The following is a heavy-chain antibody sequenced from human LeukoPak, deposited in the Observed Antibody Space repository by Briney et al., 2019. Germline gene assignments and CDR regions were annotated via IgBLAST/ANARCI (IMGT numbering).Heavy chain of an antibody. Sequence: GGSLRLSCAASGFTFSSYWMSWVRQAPGKGLEWVANIKQDGSEKYYVDSVKGRFTISRDNAKNSLYLQMNSLRAEDTAVYYCARDVVPAAISTYYYGMDVWGQGTTVTVSS. CDR3: ARDVVPAAISTYYYGMDV. CDR2: IKQDGSEK. J-gene: IGHJ6*02. D-gene: IGHD2-2*02. CDR1: GFTFSSYW. V-gene: IGHV3-7*03.